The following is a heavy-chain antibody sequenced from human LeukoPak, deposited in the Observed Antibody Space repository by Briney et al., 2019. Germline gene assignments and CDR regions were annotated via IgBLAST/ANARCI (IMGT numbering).Heavy chain of an antibody. J-gene: IGHJ4*02. CDR1: GFTFSSYA. CDR2: ISGSGGST. D-gene: IGHD6-19*01. Sequence: GGSLRLSCAASGFTFSSYAMSWVRQAPGKGLEWVSAISGSGGSTYYADSVKGRFTISRDNSKSTLYLQMNSLRAEDTAVYYCGGPHSSGWYYFDYWGQGTLVTVSS. CDR3: GGPHSSGWYYFDY. V-gene: IGHV3-23*01.